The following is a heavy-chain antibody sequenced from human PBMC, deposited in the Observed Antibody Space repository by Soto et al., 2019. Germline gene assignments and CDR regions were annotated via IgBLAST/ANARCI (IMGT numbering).Heavy chain of an antibody. Sequence: GGSLRLSCAASGFTFSDHYMDWVRQAPGKGLEWDGRTRNKANNYATEYAASVKGRFAISRDDSKNSLYLQMNSLKTEDTAVYYCARLFGSGSYYLFDYWGQGTLVTVSS. V-gene: IGHV3-72*01. J-gene: IGHJ4*02. CDR3: ARLFGSGSYYLFDY. D-gene: IGHD3-10*01. CDR2: TRNKANNYAT. CDR1: GFTFSDHY.